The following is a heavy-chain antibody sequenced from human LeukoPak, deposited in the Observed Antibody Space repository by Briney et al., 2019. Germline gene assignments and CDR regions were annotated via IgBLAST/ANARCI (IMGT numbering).Heavy chain of an antibody. CDR1: GYTFTGYY. CDR2: INPNSGGT. CDR3: ATAQSAPVAVAGIYY. Sequence: GASVKVSCKASGYTFTGYYMHWVRQAPGQGLEWMGWINPNSGGTNYAQKFQGRVTMTEDTSTDTAYMELSSLRSEDTAVYYCATAQSAPVAVAGIYYWGQGTLVTVSS. D-gene: IGHD6-19*01. J-gene: IGHJ4*02. V-gene: IGHV1-2*02.